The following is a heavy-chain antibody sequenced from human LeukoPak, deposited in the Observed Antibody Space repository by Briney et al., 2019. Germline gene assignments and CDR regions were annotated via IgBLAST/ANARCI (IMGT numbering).Heavy chain of an antibody. D-gene: IGHD3-22*01. Sequence: EASVKVSCKTTSRISWVRQAPGQGLERMGWIGTYGGDTYYAQKFQGRITVTTDTSTSTVYMELRNLRSDDTAVYYCARDLWNFYDDSGYNRDFDSWGQGTLVTVSS. J-gene: IGHJ5*01. CDR2: IGTYGGDT. CDR1: TTSR. V-gene: IGHV1-18*01. CDR3: ARDLWNFYDDSGYNRDFDS.